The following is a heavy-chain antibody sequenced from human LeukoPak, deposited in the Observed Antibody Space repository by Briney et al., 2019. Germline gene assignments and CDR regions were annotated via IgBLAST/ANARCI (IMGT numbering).Heavy chain of an antibody. V-gene: IGHV1-69*13. CDR3: ARGRDGYLNDY. Sequence: ASVKVSCKASGGTFSSYAISWVRQAPGQGLEWMGGIIPIFGTANYAQKFQSRVTITADESTSTAYMELSSLRSEDTAVYYCARGRDGYLNDYWGQGTLVTVSS. D-gene: IGHD5-24*01. CDR2: IIPIFGTA. CDR1: GGTFSSYA. J-gene: IGHJ4*02.